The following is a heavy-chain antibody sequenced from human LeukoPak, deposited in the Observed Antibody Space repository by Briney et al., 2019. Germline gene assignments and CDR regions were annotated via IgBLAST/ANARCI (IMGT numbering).Heavy chain of an antibody. Sequence: GGSLRLSCAASRFTFSSYWMHWVRQAPGKGLVWVSRINSDGSSTSYADSVKGRFTISRGNAKKTLYLQMNSLRAEDTAVYYCARVGYSSGWSFDYWGQGTVVTVSS. CDR3: ARVGYSSGWSFDY. D-gene: IGHD6-19*01. CDR1: RFTFSSYW. V-gene: IGHV3-74*01. J-gene: IGHJ4*02. CDR2: INSDGSST.